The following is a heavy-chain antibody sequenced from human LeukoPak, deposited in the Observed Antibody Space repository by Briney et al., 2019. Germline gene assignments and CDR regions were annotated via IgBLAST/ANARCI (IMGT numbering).Heavy chain of an antibody. D-gene: IGHD6-6*01. V-gene: IGHV3-23*01. J-gene: IGHJ4*02. CDR1: GVTFSRYA. CDR3: AIDSGPLSSSAPFDY. CDR2: ISGSGGGA. Sequence: PGGSLRLSCAASGVTFSRYAMSWVRQAPGKGLEWVAVISGSGGGAYYADSVKGRFTISRDNSKNTLYLQMSSLRAEDTAVYYCAIDSGPLSSSAPFDYWGQGTLVTVST.